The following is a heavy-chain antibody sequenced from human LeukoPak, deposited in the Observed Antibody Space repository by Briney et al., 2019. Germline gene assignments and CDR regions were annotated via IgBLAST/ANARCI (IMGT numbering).Heavy chain of an antibody. Sequence: SETLSLTCTVSGYSISSGYYWGWIRQPPGKGLEWIGSIYHSGSTYYNPSLKSRVTKSVDTSKNQFSLKLSSVTAADTAVYYCAREIRCSSTSCYYYYYYMDVWGKGTTVTVSS. V-gene: IGHV4-38-2*02. CDR1: GYSISSGYY. CDR2: IYHSGST. J-gene: IGHJ6*03. D-gene: IGHD2-2*01. CDR3: AREIRCSSTSCYYYYYYMDV.